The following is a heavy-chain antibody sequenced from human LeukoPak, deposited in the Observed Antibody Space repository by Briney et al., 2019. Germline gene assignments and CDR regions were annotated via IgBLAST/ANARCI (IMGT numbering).Heavy chain of an antibody. CDR2: IYPNTGGT. J-gene: IGHJ2*01. CDR3: AATYCYGSGTYTVQDWYFDL. D-gene: IGHD3-22*01. CDR1: GYTFTGYY. Sequence: ASVKVSCKTSGYTFTGYYIHWVRQDPGQGLEWMGWIYPNTGGTNYAQNFQGRVTMTRDTSISTASMELTRLRSDDTAVYYCAATYCYGSGTYTVQDWYFDLWGRGTLVTVSS. V-gene: IGHV1-2*02.